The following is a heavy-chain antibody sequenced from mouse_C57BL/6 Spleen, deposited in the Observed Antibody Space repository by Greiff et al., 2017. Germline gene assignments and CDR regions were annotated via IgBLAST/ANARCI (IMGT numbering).Heavy chain of an antibody. Sequence: VKVVESGAELVKPGASVKISCKASGYAFSSYWMNWVKQRPGKGLEWIGQIYPGDGDTNYNGKFKGKATLTADKSSSTAYMQLSSLTSEDSAVYFCARFSITTVVDPYAMDYWGQGTSVTVSS. V-gene: IGHV1-80*01. CDR1: GYAFSSYW. CDR2: IYPGDGDT. D-gene: IGHD1-1*01. J-gene: IGHJ4*01. CDR3: ARFSITTVVDPYAMDY.